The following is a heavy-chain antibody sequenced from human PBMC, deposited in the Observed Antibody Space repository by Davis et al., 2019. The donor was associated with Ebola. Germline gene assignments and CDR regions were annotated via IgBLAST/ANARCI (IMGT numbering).Heavy chain of an antibody. J-gene: IGHJ4*02. CDR3: AKADPQQYFDY. V-gene: IGHV3-66*02. Sequence: GESLKISCAASAFTVSSNYMSWVRQAPGKGLEWVSVIYSGGSTYYADSVKGRFTISRDNSKNTLYLQMNSLRAEDTALYYCAKADPQQYFDYWGQGTLVTVSS. CDR2: IYSGGST. CDR1: AFTVSSNY.